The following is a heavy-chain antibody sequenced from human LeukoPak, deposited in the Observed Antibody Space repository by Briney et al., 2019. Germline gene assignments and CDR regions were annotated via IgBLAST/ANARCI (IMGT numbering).Heavy chain of an antibody. CDR1: GFNFSSYG. CDR2: IWYDGSNK. CDR3: ARSPTRIAAVDY. J-gene: IGHJ4*02. V-gene: IGHV3-33*01. Sequence: PGGSLRLSCAASGFNFSSYGMHWVRQAPGKGLEWVAVIWYDGSNKYYADSVKGRFTISRDNAKNSLYLQMNSLRAEDTAVYYCARSPTRIAAVDYWGQGTLVTVSS. D-gene: IGHD6-13*01.